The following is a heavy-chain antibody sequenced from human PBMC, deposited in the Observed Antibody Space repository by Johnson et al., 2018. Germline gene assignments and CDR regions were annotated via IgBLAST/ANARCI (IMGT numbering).Heavy chain of an antibody. Sequence: QVQLQESGPGLVKPSETXSLTCTVSGGSISSSSYYWGWIRQPPGKGLEWMGSIYYSGSTYYNPALKSRVTISVDTSKNQFSLKLSSVTAADTAVYYCARGRVVIGAFDIWGQGTMVTVSS. V-gene: IGHV4-39*01. D-gene: IGHD3-3*01. J-gene: IGHJ3*02. CDR3: ARGRVVIGAFDI. CDR1: GGSISSSSYY. CDR2: IYYSGST.